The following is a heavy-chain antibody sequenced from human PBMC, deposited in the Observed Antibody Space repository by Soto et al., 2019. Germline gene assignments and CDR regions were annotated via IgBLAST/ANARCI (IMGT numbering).Heavy chain of an antibody. CDR3: ARDRGYGDYMDY. CDR1: GFTFSSCA. V-gene: IGHV3-30-3*01. D-gene: IGHD4-17*01. J-gene: IGHJ4*02. CDR2: ISYDGSNK. Sequence: QVQLVESGGGVVQPGRSLRLSCAASGFTFSSCAMHWVRQAPGKGLEWVAVISYDGSNKYYADSVKGRFTISRDNSKNTLYLQMNSLRAEDTAVYYCARDRGYGDYMDYWGQGTLVTVSS.